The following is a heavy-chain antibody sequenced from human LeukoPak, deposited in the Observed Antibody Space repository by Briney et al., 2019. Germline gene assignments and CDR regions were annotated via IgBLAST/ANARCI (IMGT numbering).Heavy chain of an antibody. V-gene: IGHV3-23*01. CDR1: GFTFSSYA. CDR3: AKSAMVRGVIFDY. D-gene: IGHD3-10*01. CDR2: ISGSGGST. J-gene: IGHJ4*02. Sequence: GGSLRLSCAASGFTFSSYAMSWVRQAPGKGPVWVSAISGSGGSTYYADSVKGRFTISRDNSKNTLYLQMNSLRAEDTAVYYCAKSAMVRGVIFDYWGQGTLVTVSS.